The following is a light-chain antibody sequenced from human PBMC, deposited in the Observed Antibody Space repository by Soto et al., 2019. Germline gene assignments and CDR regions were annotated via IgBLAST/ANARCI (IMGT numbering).Light chain of an antibody. CDR3: TSYAGSNKI. J-gene: IGLJ2*01. V-gene: IGLV2-8*01. CDR2: EVT. CDR1: SSDVGGYDY. Sequence: QSVLTQPASASGSPGQSVTISCTGTSSDVGGYDYVSWYQQYPGKAPKLIIYEVTKRPSGVPDRFSGSKSGNTASLTVSGLQAEDEADYYCTSYAGSNKIFGGGTKVTVL.